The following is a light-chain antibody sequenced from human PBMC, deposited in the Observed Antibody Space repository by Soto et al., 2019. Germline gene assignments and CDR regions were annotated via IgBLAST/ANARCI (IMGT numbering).Light chain of an antibody. CDR2: GAY. CDR1: QSVSSSY. J-gene: IGKJ5*01. CDR3: QQYGSSSIT. Sequence: EIVLTQSPGTLALSPGERATLSCRASQSVSSSYLAWYQQKPGHAHRLPIYGAYRRATGLPARFSASGSGTDFTLTLSRLEPDDFAVYYCQQYGSSSITFGHGTRLEIK. V-gene: IGKV3-20*01.